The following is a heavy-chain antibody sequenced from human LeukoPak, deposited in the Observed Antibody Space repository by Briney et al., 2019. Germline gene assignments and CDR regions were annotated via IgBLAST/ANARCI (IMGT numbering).Heavy chain of an antibody. CDR2: IYPDDSEI. CDR3: ARHMMPFTSSLNWFDP. CDR1: GYSFPNYW. Sequence: GESLKISCKALGYSFPNYWIGWVRQMPGKGLEWMGIIYPDDSEIRYSPSFQGHVTISADKSFSTAYLQWNSLKASDTAMYYCARHMMPFTSSLNWFDPWGQGTLVTASS. V-gene: IGHV5-51*01. D-gene: IGHD6-13*01. J-gene: IGHJ5*02.